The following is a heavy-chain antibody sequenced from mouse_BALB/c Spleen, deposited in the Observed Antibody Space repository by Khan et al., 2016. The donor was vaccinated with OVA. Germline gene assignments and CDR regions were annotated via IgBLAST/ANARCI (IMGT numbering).Heavy chain of an antibody. D-gene: IGHD2-1*01. CDR1: GFTFSSFG. CDR3: ARSGGNFHWYFDV. V-gene: IGHV5-17*02. CDR2: ISSGSGTI. Sequence: EVELVESGGGLVQPGGSRKLSCAASGFTFSSFGMHWVRQAPKKGLEWVAYISSGSGTIYYVDTVKGRFTISRDNPKNTLFLQMTSLRSEDTAMYYCARSGGNFHWYFDVWGAGTSVTVSS. J-gene: IGHJ1*01.